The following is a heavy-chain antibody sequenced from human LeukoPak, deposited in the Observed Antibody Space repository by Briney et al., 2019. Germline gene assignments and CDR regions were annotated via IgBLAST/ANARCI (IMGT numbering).Heavy chain of an antibody. CDR1: GFTFSSYG. J-gene: IGHJ4*02. CDR3: AKVDYGGNSGVDY. CDR2: ISYDGSNK. Sequence: TGGSLRLSCAASGFTFSSYGMHWVRQAPGKGLEWVAVISYDGSNKYYADSVKGRFTISRDNSKNTLYLQMNSLRAEDTAVYYCAKVDYGGNSGVDYWGQGTLVTVSS. V-gene: IGHV3-30*18. D-gene: IGHD4-23*01.